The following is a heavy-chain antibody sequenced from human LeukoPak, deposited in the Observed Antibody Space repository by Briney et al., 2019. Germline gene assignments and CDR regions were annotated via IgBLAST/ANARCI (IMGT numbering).Heavy chain of an antibody. CDR2: ISYDGTNK. CDR3: AKGKWYDILTGPFDY. J-gene: IGHJ4*02. D-gene: IGHD3-9*01. V-gene: IGHV3-30*04. Sequence: PGRSLRLSCATSGFTFNLYAIHWVRQAPGKGLEWVAVISYDGTNKYYADSVKGRFTISRDNSKHSLSLQINSLRGDDSAVYYCAKGKWYDILTGPFDYWGKGTLVTVSS. CDR1: GFTFNLYA.